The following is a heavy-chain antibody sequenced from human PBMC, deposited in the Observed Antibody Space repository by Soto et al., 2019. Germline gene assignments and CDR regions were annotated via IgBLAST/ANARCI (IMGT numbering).Heavy chain of an antibody. D-gene: IGHD6-13*01. CDR2: ISYDGSNK. Sequence: QVQLVESGGGVVQPGRSLRLSCAASGFTFSSYAMHWVRQAPGKGLEWVAVISYDGSNKYYADSVKGRFTISRDNSKNTLYLQMNSLRAEDTAVYYCASTQRGSSSWDYYYYGMDVWGQGTTVTVSS. CDR1: GFTFSSYA. CDR3: ASTQRGSSSWDYYYYGMDV. J-gene: IGHJ6*02. V-gene: IGHV3-30-3*01.